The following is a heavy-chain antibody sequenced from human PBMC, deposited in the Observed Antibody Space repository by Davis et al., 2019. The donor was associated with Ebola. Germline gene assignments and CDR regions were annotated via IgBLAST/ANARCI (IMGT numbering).Heavy chain of an antibody. CDR2: ISAYNGNT. CDR3: ARDPCSTTTCYSAFDI. V-gene: IGHV1-18*01. CDR1: GYTFTSYG. J-gene: IGHJ3*02. D-gene: IGHD2-2*02. Sequence: ASVKVSCKASGYTFTSYGISWVRQAPGQGLEWMGWISAYNGNTNYAQKLQGRVTMTTDTSTSTAYMELRSLRSEDTAVYYCARDPCSTTTCYSAFDIWGQGTMVTVSS.